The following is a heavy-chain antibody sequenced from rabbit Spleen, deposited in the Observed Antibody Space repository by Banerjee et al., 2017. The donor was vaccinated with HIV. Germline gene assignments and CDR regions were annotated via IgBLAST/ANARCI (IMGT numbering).Heavy chain of an antibody. CDR3: ARDSNDWCFDV. V-gene: IGHV1S40*01. D-gene: IGHD4-1*01. CDR1: GFSFNNYW. CDR2: IDTDSTEKM. J-gene: IGHJ2*01. Sequence: QSLEESGGDLVKPGASLTLTCTASGFSFNNYWMSWVRQAPGKGLEWIGTIDTDSTEKMDYASRAKGRFTIAKTSSTTVTLQMTSLTAADTATYFCARDSNDWCFDVWGQGTLVTVS.